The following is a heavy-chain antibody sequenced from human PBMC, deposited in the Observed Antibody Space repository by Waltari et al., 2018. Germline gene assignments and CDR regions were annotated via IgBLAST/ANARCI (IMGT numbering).Heavy chain of an antibody. Sequence: EVQLVESGGGLVQPGGSLRLSCAASGFTFSSYWMSWVRQAPGKGLEWVANIKQDGSEKYYVDSGKGRFTISRDNAKNSLYLQMNSLRAEDTAVYYCARAPPGDRRQYFDLWGRGTLVTVSS. CDR3: ARAPPGDRRQYFDL. D-gene: IGHD7-27*01. J-gene: IGHJ2*01. CDR2: IKQDGSEK. CDR1: GFTFSSYW. V-gene: IGHV3-7*01.